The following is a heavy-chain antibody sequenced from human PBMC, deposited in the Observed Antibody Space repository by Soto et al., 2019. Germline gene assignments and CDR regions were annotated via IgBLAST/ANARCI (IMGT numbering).Heavy chain of an antibody. D-gene: IGHD3-9*01. Sequence: QVQLVQSGAEVKKPGASVKVSCKASGYTFTSYGISWVRQAPGQGLEWMGWISDYNGNTNYAQKLQGRVTMTTDTSTSPAYIELRSLRSDDTAVYYCARVPGYFDWRRWWYFDLWGRGTLVTVSS. CDR2: ISDYNGNT. V-gene: IGHV1-18*01. CDR3: ARVPGYFDWRRWWYFDL. J-gene: IGHJ2*01. CDR1: GYTFTSYG.